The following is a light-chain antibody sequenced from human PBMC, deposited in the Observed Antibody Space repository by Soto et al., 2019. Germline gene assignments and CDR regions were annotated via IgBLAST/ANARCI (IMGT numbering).Light chain of an antibody. J-gene: IGLJ1*01. Sequence: QSALTQPPSASGSPGQSVPLSCTGTRSDVGRYNYVSWYQQHPGKAPKLLIYGVTQRPSGVPDRFSASKSGNTASLTVSGLQDEDEGYYYCSSYAGSNIYVFGTGTKVTVL. CDR1: RSDVGRYNY. V-gene: IGLV2-8*01. CDR2: GVT. CDR3: SSYAGSNIYV.